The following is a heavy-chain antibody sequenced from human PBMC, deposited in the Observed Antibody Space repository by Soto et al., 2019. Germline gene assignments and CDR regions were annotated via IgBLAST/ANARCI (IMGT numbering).Heavy chain of an antibody. J-gene: IGHJ6*03. CDR1: GFTFSSYG. CDR3: ARGGRGYDILTGYYYYYYMDV. D-gene: IGHD3-9*01. V-gene: IGHV3-33*01. Sequence: GGSLRLSCAASGFTFSSYGMHWVRQAPGKGLEWVAVIWYDGSNKYYADSVKGRFTISRDNSKNTLYLQMNSLRAEDTAVYYCARGGRGYDILTGYYYYYYMDVWGKGTTVTVSS. CDR2: IWYDGSNK.